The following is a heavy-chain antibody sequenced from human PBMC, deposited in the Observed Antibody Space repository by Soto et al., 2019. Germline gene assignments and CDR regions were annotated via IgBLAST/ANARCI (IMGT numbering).Heavy chain of an antibody. J-gene: IGHJ2*01. CDR2: INSGNGNT. Sequence: QVQLVQSGAEEKKPGASVKVSCKASGYTFTSYAMHWVRQAPGQRLEWMGWINSGNGNTKYSQKFQGRVTMTRDTSAITASMQLRRVRSEDTAVYYWARAPSWWYFDLCGRGTLVTVSS. CDR1: GYTFTSYA. V-gene: IGHV1-3*05. CDR3: ARAPSWWYFDL.